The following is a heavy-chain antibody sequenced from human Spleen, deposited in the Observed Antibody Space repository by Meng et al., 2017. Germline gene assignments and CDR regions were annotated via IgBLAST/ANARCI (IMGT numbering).Heavy chain of an antibody. CDR2: INRYSGNT. Sequence: GQLVQSVGEGKKRGASVKVSCNVSRYTLTRDGFSGVRQAPGQGLEWMGWINRYSGNTDYAQKFQGRVTMTTDTSTSTAYMELTSLRSDDTAVYYCATRGNPYLNCWGQGTLVTVSS. CDR3: ATRGNPYLNC. J-gene: IGHJ4*02. V-gene: IGHV1-18*01. CDR1: RYTLTRDG.